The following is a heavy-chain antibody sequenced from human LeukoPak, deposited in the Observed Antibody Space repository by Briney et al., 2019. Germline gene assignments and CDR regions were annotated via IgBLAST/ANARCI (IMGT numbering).Heavy chain of an antibody. Sequence: GGSLRLSCAASGFTFSSYAMSWVRQAPGKGLEWVSSISSSSGYIYYADSVKGRFTISRDNAKNSLYLQMNSLRAEDTAVYYCARDSSSSWYPHYNYWGQGTLVTVSS. CDR1: GFTFSSYA. V-gene: IGHV3-21*01. D-gene: IGHD6-13*01. J-gene: IGHJ4*02. CDR3: ARDSSSSWYPHYNY. CDR2: ISSSSGYI.